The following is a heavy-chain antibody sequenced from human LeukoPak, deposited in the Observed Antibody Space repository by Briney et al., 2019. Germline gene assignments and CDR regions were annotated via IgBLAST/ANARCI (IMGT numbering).Heavy chain of an antibody. V-gene: IGHV4-59*12. Sequence: SETLSLTCTVSGGSISSYYWSWIRQPPGKGLEWIGYIYYSGSTNYNPSLKSRVTMSVDTSKNQFSLKLSSVTAADTAVCYCARDQPYYDILTGYHPFDYWGQGTLVTVSS. CDR3: ARDQPYYDILTGYHPFDY. D-gene: IGHD3-9*01. J-gene: IGHJ4*02. CDR1: GGSISSYY. CDR2: IYYSGST.